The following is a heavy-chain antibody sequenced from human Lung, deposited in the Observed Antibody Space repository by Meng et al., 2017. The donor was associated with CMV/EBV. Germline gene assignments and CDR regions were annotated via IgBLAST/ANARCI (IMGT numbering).Heavy chain of an antibody. CDR1: GYTFTTYG. Sequence: SVXVSXXASGYTFTTYGISWVRQAPGQGLEWMGWIGVYDGKTNYAQKLQGRVTMTTDISTTTAYMDLRSLRSDDTAVYYCARDRGISGTTFRGDYWGQGTXVTVSS. V-gene: IGHV1-18*01. J-gene: IGHJ4*02. CDR3: ARDRGISGTTFRGDY. CDR2: IGVYDGKT. D-gene: IGHD1-20*01.